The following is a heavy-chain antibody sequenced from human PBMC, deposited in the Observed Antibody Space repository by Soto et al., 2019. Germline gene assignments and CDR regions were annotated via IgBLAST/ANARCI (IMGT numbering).Heavy chain of an antibody. CDR3: AKDLERRPLWFGELLKGGSYFDY. D-gene: IGHD3-10*01. CDR1: GFTFDDYA. J-gene: IGHJ4*02. CDR2: ISWNSGSI. V-gene: IGHV3-9*01. Sequence: GGSLRLSCAASGFTFDDYAMHWVRQAPGKGLEWVSGISWNSGSIGYADSVKGRFTISRDKAKNSLYLQMNSLRAEDTALYYCAKDLERRPLWFGELLKGGSYFDYWGQGTLVTVSS.